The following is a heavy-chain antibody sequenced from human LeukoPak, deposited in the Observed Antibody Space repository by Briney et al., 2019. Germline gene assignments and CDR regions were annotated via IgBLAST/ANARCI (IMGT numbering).Heavy chain of an antibody. CDR1: GGSISSYY. D-gene: IGHD3-10*01. CDR3: ARGLEDYYGSGSYFY. Sequence: SETLSLTCTVSGGSISSYYWSWIRQPPGKGLEWIGYIYYSGSTNYNPSLKSRVTISVDTSKDQFSLKLSSVTAADTAVYYCARGLEDYYGSGSYFYWGQGTLVTVSS. J-gene: IGHJ4*02. V-gene: IGHV4-59*08. CDR2: IYYSGST.